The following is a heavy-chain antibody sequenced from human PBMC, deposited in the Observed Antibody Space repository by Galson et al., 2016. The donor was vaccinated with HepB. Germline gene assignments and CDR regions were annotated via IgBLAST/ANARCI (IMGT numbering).Heavy chain of an antibody. V-gene: IGHV4-59*01. Sequence: ETLSLTCSVSDDSIKNYYWGWIRQPPGKGLEWLGSVYHSGSTNDNPSLKSRVTMSVDTSKKQFSLKLTSVTAADTAVYYCARNFGGLAFDIWGQGTMVTVSS. CDR1: DDSIKNYY. CDR2: VYHSGST. CDR3: ARNFGGLAFDI. D-gene: IGHD4-23*01. J-gene: IGHJ3*02.